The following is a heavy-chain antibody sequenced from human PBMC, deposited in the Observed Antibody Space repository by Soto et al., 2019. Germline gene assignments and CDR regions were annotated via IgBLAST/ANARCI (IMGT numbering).Heavy chain of an antibody. J-gene: IGHJ6*02. Sequence: SETLPLPCTVSGGSISSSSYYWGWIRQPPGKGLEWIGRIHYSGSTYYNPSLKSRVTISVDTSKNQFSLKLSPVTAADTAVYYCARHIFFADYDILTGYSGDTYYYYGMDVWGQGTTVTVSS. CDR3: ARHIFFADYDILTGYSGDTYYYYGMDV. D-gene: IGHD3-9*01. CDR1: GGSISSSSYY. V-gene: IGHV4-39*01. CDR2: IHYSGST.